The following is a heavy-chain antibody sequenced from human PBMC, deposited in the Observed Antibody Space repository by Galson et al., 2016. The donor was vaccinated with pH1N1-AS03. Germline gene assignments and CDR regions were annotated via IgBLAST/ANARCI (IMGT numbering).Heavy chain of an antibody. CDR3: AHSRVAVEASGAFDV. V-gene: IGHV2-5*01. J-gene: IGHJ3*01. D-gene: IGHD6-19*01. Sequence: PALVKPTQTLTLTCTVTGFSLTIMREGVGWIRQPPGKALEWLALIYWNEDKRFSQSLKNRLTITKDTSKNEVVLTMTNMDPADTGTYYCAHSRVAVEASGAFDVWGQGTTVTVSS. CDR1: GFSLTIMREG. CDR2: IYWNEDK.